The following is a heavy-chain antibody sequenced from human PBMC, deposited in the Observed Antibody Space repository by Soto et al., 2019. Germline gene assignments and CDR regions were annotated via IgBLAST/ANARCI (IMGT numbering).Heavy chain of an antibody. D-gene: IGHD3-10*01. CDR1: GGTFSSYT. CDR3: ARDPVTMVRGVIPLDNWFDP. CDR2: IIPILGIA. V-gene: IGHV1-69*08. Sequence: QVQLVQSGAEVKKPGSSVKVSCKASGGTFSSYTISWVRQAPGQGLEWMGRIIPILGIANYAQKFQGRVTITADKSASTAYLELHSLRSKDTAVYYCARDPVTMVRGVIPLDNWFDPWGQGTLVTVSS. J-gene: IGHJ5*02.